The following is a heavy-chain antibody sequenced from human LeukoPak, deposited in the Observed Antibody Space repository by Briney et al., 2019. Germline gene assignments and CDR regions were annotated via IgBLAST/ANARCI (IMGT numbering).Heavy chain of an antibody. CDR1: GGSFSGYY. V-gene: IGHV4-34*01. Sequence: SETLSLTCAVYGGSFSGYYWGWICQPPGKGLEWIGEINHSGSTNYNPSLKSRVTISVDTSKNQFSLKLSSVTAADTAVYYCARGEWFDPWGQGTLVTVSS. CDR2: INHSGST. J-gene: IGHJ5*02. CDR3: ARGEWFDP.